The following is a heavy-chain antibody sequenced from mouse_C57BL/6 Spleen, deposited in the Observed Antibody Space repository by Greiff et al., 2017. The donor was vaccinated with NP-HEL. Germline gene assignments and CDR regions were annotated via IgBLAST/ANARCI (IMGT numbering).Heavy chain of an antibody. J-gene: IGHJ1*03. V-gene: IGHV1-55*01. CDR3: ARSLIYEDYPYGYFDV. CDR2: IYPGSGST. D-gene: IGHD2-4*01. CDR1: GYTFTSYW. Sequence: QVQLQQPGAELVKPGASVKMSCKASGYTFTSYWITWVKQRPGQGLEWIGDIYPGSGSTNYNEKFKSKATLTVDTSSSTAYMQLSSLTSEDSAVHYCARSLIYEDYPYGYFDVWGTGTTVTVSS.